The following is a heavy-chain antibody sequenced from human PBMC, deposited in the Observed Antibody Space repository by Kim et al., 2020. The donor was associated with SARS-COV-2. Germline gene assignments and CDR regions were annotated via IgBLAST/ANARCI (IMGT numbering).Heavy chain of an antibody. CDR2: IKQDGAEK. D-gene: IGHD3-10*01. CDR3: LSAVGGDAYDI. V-gene: IGHV3-7*01. Sequence: GGSLRLSCAASGFTISNYWMKWVRQAPGKGLEWVALIKQDGAEKYYLDSVQGRFTISRDNAKSSLYLQMNSLRAEDTAMYYCLSAVGGDAYDIWGQGTMVPVSS. CDR1: GFTISNYW. J-gene: IGHJ3*02.